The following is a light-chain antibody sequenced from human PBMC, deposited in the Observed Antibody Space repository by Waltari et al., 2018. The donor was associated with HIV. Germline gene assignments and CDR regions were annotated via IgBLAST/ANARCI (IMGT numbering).Light chain of an antibody. CDR3: SSYSTNTNNSPWV. Sequence: QSALAQPASVSGSPGQSLTISCTGTNSDVGTYNYASWYQQHPGKGPKLVIFDVSHRPSGISDRFSGSRSGNTASLTISGLRAEDEADYFCSSYSTNTNNSPWVFGGGTKVTVL. V-gene: IGLV2-14*03. CDR1: NSDVGTYNY. J-gene: IGLJ3*02. CDR2: DVS.